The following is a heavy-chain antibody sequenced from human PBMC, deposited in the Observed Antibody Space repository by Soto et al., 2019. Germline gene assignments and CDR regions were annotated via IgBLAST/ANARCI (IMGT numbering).Heavy chain of an antibody. J-gene: IGHJ4*02. Sequence: QVQLVQSGAEVKKPGASVKVSCKASGYTFTSYYMHWVRQAPGQGLEWMGIINPSGGSTSYAQRFQGRVHMTRDTSTSTVYLELSSLRSEDTAVYYCARDREMATITLFECWGQGTLVTVSS. D-gene: IGHD5-12*01. V-gene: IGHV1-46*01. CDR1: GYTFTSYY. CDR2: INPSGGST. CDR3: ARDREMATITLFEC.